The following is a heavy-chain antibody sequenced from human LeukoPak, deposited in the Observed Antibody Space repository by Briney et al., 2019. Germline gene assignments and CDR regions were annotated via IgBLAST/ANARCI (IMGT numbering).Heavy chain of an antibody. CDR3: ARGFGCSSTSCYGYDY. V-gene: IGHV1-46*01. CDR1: GYTFTSYF. Sequence: ASVKVSCKTSGYTFTSYFIHWVRQAPGQGLEWMGIINPTGGITTYAQKFQGRVTMTRDTSISTAYMELSRLRSDDTAVYYCARGFGCSSTSCYGYDYWGQGTLVTVSS. D-gene: IGHD2-2*01. J-gene: IGHJ4*02. CDR2: INPTGGIT.